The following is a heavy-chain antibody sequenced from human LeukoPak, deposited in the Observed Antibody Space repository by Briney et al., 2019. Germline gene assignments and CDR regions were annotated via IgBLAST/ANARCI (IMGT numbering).Heavy chain of an antibody. V-gene: IGHV3-30-3*01. D-gene: IGHD3-3*01. CDR1: GFTVSNNY. CDR3: ARGAPYDFWSGYYDALIYYYAMDV. CDR2: ISYDGSNI. Sequence: GGSLRLSCAASGFTVSNNYMSWVRQAPGKGLEWVAVISYDGSNIYYADSVRGRFTISRDNSKNTVYLQINSLRTEDTAVYSCARGAPYDFWSGYYDALIYYYAMDVWGQGTTVTVSS. J-gene: IGHJ6*02.